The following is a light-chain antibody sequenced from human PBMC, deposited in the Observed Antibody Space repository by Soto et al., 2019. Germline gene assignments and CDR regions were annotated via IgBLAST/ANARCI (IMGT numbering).Light chain of an antibody. J-gene: IGLJ3*02. Sequence: QSALTQPRLVSGSPGQSVTISCTGTSSDIGGSNYVSWYQHHPGKAPKLMIYDVSKRPSGVPDRFSGSKSGNTASLTISGLQAEDEADYYCCSYAGGFTWVFGGGTKLTVL. V-gene: IGLV2-11*01. CDR3: CSYAGGFTWV. CDR1: SSDIGGSNY. CDR2: DVS.